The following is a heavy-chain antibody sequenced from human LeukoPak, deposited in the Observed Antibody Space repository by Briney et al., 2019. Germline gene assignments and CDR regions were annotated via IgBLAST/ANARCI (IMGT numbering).Heavy chain of an antibody. V-gene: IGHV3-74*01. J-gene: IGHJ5*02. CDR2: IYFDGRST. CDR1: GFTLSNYW. Sequence: GGSLRLSCTASGFTLSNYWMHWARQAPGKGLVWVSRIYFDGRSTTYADSVKGRFVISRDNARNTLYLQMNSLRDEDTAVYYCARSDWFDPWGQGTLVTVSS. CDR3: ARSDWFDP.